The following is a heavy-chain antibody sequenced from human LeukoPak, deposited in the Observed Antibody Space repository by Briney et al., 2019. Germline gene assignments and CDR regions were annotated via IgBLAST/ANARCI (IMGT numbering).Heavy chain of an antibody. CDR3: AKSVYSSSLTFDY. CDR1: GFTFSSYG. CDR2: IRYDGSNK. J-gene: IGHJ4*02. Sequence: GGSLRLSCAASGFTFSSYGMHWVRQAPGKGVEWVAFIRYDGSNKYYADSVKGRFTISRDNSKNTLYLQMNSLRAEDTAVYYCAKSVYSSSLTFDYWGQGTLVTVSS. V-gene: IGHV3-30*02. D-gene: IGHD6-6*01.